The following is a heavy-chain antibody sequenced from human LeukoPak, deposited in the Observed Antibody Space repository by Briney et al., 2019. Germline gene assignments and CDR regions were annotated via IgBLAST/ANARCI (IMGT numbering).Heavy chain of an antibody. J-gene: IGHJ6*03. CDR2: IKQDGSEK. Sequence: PGGSLRLSCAASGFTFSSYWMSWVRQAPGKGLEWVANIKQDGSEKYYVDSVKGRFTISRDNAKNSLYLQMNSLRAEDTAVYYCARGVDWYYGDLSYYYYNYMDVWGKGTTVTVSS. D-gene: IGHD4-17*01. CDR1: GFTFSSYW. CDR3: ARGVDWYYGDLSYYYYNYMDV. V-gene: IGHV3-7*01.